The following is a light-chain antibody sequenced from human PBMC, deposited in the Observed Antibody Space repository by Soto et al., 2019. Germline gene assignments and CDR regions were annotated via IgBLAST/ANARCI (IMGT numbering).Light chain of an antibody. Sequence: DIQMTQSASSLPASVGDTVTISCQASQDISKYLNWFQQKPGKAPKLLIYDVFNVETGVPSRFSGRGSGTDFTLIISNLQPEDFATYYCQQYDQLPITFGGGTKVYI. CDR3: QQYDQLPIT. CDR2: DVF. CDR1: QDISKY. J-gene: IGKJ4*01. V-gene: IGKV1-33*01.